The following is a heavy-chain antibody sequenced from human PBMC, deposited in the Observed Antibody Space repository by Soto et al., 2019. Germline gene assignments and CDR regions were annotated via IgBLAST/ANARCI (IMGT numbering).Heavy chain of an antibody. V-gene: IGHV1-18*01. J-gene: IGHJ6*03. Sequence: GASVKVSCKASGYTFTSYGISWVRQAPGQGLEWMGWISAYNGNTNYAQKLQGRVTMTTDTSTSTAYMELRSLRSDDTAVYYCARGVMVRGVIIRSYYYYMDVWGKGTTATVSS. CDR2: ISAYNGNT. CDR3: ARGVMVRGVIIRSYYYYMDV. D-gene: IGHD3-10*01. CDR1: GYTFTSYG.